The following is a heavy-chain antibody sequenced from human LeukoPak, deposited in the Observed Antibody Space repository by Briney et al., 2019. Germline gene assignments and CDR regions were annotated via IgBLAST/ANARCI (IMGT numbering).Heavy chain of an antibody. Sequence: GESLKISCKGSGYSFTSYWISCVRQMPGKGLEWMGGIDPTDSYKNYRPSFQGHVTISADKSLSTAYLQWSTLKASDTAMYYCARLRVRGVIGAFDIWGQGTTVTVSS. J-gene: IGHJ3*02. CDR2: IDPTDSYK. D-gene: IGHD3-10*01. CDR3: ARLRVRGVIGAFDI. V-gene: IGHV5-10-1*01. CDR1: GYSFTSYW.